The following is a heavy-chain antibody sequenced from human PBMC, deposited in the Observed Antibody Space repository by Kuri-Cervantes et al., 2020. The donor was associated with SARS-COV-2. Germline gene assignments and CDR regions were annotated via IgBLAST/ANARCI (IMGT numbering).Heavy chain of an antibody. Sequence: ASVKVSCKTPETTFPNYDINWVRQATGQGLEWMGMVKTNSGNTLYAQFFQGRVSMTRDISTSTVYMELSRLRSDDTAVYYCARIPHPHDYGDPSLDYWGQGTLVTVSS. CDR3: ARIPHPHDYGDPSLDY. D-gene: IGHD4-17*01. CDR2: VKTNSGNT. V-gene: IGHV1-8*01. J-gene: IGHJ4*02. CDR1: ETTFPNYD.